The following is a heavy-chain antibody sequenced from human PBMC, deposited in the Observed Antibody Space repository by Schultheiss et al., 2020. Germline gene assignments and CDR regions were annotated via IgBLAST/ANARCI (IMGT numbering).Heavy chain of an antibody. J-gene: IGHJ5*02. CDR3: ASHGSSWRNWFDP. V-gene: IGHV3-33*08. Sequence: GESLRLSCAASGFTFSSYGMHWVRQAPGKGLEWVAVIWYDGSNKYYADSVKGRFTISRDNSKNTLYLQMNSLRAEDTAVYYCASHGSSWRNWFDPWGQGTLVTVSS. CDR2: IWYDGSNK. D-gene: IGHD6-13*01. CDR1: GFTFSSYG.